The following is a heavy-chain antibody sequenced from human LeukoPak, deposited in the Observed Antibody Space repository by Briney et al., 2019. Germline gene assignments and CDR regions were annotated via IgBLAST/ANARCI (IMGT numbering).Heavy chain of an antibody. Sequence: ASVKVSCKASGYTFTSYYMHWVRQAPGQGLEWMGIINPSGGSTSYAQKFQGRVTMTRDMSTSTVYMELSRLRSDDTAVYYCARDAVAGTVGQFDPWGQGTLVTVSS. V-gene: IGHV1-46*01. J-gene: IGHJ5*02. CDR3: ARDAVAGTVGQFDP. CDR1: GYTFTSYY. D-gene: IGHD6-19*01. CDR2: INPSGGST.